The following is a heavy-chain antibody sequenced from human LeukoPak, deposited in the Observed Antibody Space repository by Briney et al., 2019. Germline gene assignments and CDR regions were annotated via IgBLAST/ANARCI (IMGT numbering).Heavy chain of an antibody. CDR3: ARHGRGYYGSGTYYYYYMDV. CDR1: GGSISSSSYY. D-gene: IGHD3-10*01. Sequence: SETLSLTCTVSGGSISSSSYYWGWIRQPPGKGLEWIGSVYYSGSTYYNPSLKSRVTISVDTSKNQFSLNLSSVTAADTAVYYCARHGRGYYGSGTYYYYYMDVWGKGTTVTISS. CDR2: VYYSGST. J-gene: IGHJ6*03. V-gene: IGHV4-39*01.